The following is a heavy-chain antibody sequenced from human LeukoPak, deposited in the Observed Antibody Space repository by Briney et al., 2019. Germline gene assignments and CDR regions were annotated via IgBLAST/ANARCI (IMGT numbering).Heavy chain of an antibody. J-gene: IGHJ4*02. CDR2: INPNSGGT. CDR1: GYTFTGYY. Sequence: EASVKVSCKASGYTFTGYYMHWVRQAPGQGLEWMGWINPNSGGTNYAQKFQGRVTMTRDTSISTAYMELSRLRSDDTAVYYCARAYVSYSYGENDYWGQGTLVTVSS. V-gene: IGHV1-2*02. CDR3: ARAYVSYSYGENDY. D-gene: IGHD5-18*01.